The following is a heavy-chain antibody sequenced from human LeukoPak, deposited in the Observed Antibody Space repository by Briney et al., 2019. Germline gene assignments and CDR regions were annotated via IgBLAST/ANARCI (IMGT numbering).Heavy chain of an antibody. Sequence: SETLSLTCTVSGYSISSGYYWGWIRQPPGKGLEWIGSIYHSGSTYYNPSVKSRVTISVDTSKHQFSLKLSSVSAADTAVYYCAGGDCSGGSCYPYYWGQGTLVTVSS. CDR1: GYSISSGYY. D-gene: IGHD2-15*01. CDR2: IYHSGST. CDR3: AGGDCSGGSCYPYY. J-gene: IGHJ4*02. V-gene: IGHV4-38-2*02.